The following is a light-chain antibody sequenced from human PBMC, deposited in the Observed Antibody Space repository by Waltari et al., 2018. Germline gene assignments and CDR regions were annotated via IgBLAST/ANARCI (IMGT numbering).Light chain of an antibody. V-gene: IGLV2-14*01. CDR2: EVS. CDR3: SSYTSSSSLYV. Sequence: QSALTQPASVSGSPGQSLTISCPGTSNHVGGYNYASWYQQYPGEAPKLIIYEVSNRPSGVSNRFSGSKSGNTASLTISGLQAEDEADYYCSSYTSSSSLYVFGTGTKVIVL. J-gene: IGLJ1*01. CDR1: SNHVGGYNY.